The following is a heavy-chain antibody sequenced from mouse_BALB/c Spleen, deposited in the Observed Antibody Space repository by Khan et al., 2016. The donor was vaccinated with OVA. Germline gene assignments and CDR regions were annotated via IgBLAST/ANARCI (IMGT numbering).Heavy chain of an antibody. CDR1: GYSFTLYY. V-gene: IGHV1-26*01. J-gene: IGHJ3*01. D-gene: IGHD2-14*01. CDR2: VNPNTGGS. Sequence: VQLQESGPDLVKPGASVKISCKASGYSFTLYYMTWVKQSHGKSLEWIGRVNPNTGGSDYNQEFKGKAILTVDKSSNTAYMELHSLTSEDSAVYYCARGYDFFAYWGQGTLVTVSA. CDR3: ARGYDFFAY.